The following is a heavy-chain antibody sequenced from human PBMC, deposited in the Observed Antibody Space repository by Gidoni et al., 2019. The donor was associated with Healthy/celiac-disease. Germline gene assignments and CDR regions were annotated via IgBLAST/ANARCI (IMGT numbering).Heavy chain of an antibody. Sequence: QVQLQEPGPGLVNPSGTLSFTSALSGGSIRRLNWLSWVRQPPGKGLEWIGEIYHSGSTNYNPSLKSRVTISVDKSKNQFSLKLSSVTAADTAVYYCARVPDYDYVWGSYRPNWFDPWGQGTLATVSS. J-gene: IGHJ5*02. V-gene: IGHV4-4*02. CDR1: GGSIRRLNW. D-gene: IGHD3-16*02. CDR3: ARVPDYDYVWGSYRPNWFDP. CDR2: IYHSGST.